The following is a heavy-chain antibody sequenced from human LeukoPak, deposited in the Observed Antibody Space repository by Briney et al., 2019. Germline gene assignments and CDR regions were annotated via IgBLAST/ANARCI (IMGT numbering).Heavy chain of an antibody. CDR3: AKDRLFGIVVVPAAFDY. V-gene: IGHV3-23*01. J-gene: IGHJ4*02. D-gene: IGHD2-2*01. CDR1: GFTFTNYD. Sequence: SGGSLRLSCAASGFTFTNYDMSWVRQAPGKGLEWVSAISGSGNRAYYADSVKGRFTISRDNSKNTLYLQMNSLRAEDTAVYYCAKDRLFGIVVVPAAFDYWGQGTLVTVSS. CDR2: ISGSGNRA.